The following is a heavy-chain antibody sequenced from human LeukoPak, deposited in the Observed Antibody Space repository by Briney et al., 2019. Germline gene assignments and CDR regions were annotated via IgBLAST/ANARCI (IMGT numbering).Heavy chain of an antibody. CDR3: ARAVTATPSWFDP. CDR2: IYHSGST. J-gene: IGHJ5*02. Sequence: PSQTLSLTCTVSGGSISSGGYYWSWIRQPPGKGLEWIGYIYHSGSTYYNPSLKSRVTISVDRSKNQFSLKLSSVTAADTAVYYCARAVTATPSWFDPWGQGTLVTVSS. V-gene: IGHV4-30-2*02. CDR1: GGSISSGGYY. D-gene: IGHD2-21*02.